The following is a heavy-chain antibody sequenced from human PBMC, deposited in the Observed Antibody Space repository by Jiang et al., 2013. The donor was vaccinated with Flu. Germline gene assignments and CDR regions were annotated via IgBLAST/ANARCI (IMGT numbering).Heavy chain of an antibody. CDR1: GFSFSYYS. CDR3: ATLRGSTYDTYLMDF. J-gene: IGHJ4*02. Sequence: QLLESGGGVVQPGASLRLSCAASGFSFSYYSMHWVRQAPGKGLEWVASLWHDGSNKYYVDSVKGRFTVARENSKNTLFLQMNSLRVEDTAVYYCATLRGSTYDTYLMDFWGQGTLVTVSP. V-gene: IGHV3-30*02. D-gene: IGHD3-9*01. CDR2: LWHDGSNK.